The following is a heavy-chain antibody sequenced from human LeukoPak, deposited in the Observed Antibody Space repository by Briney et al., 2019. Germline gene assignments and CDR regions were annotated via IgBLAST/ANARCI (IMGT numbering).Heavy chain of an antibody. D-gene: IGHD4-17*01. Sequence: SQTLSLTCAVSGGSFSGYYWTWIRQPAGKGRELGGEINHSGSANYNPSLMSRATISFATSKHHFSLNLSSVTAADTAVYYCGRGQGRVTTHWGQGPLVSVSS. J-gene: IGHJ4*02. CDR1: GGSFSGYY. CDR2: INHSGSA. CDR3: GRGQGRVTTH. V-gene: IGHV4-34*01.